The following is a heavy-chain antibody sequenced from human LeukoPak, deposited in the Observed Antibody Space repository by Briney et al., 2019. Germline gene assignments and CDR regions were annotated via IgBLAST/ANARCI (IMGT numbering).Heavy chain of an antibody. D-gene: IGHD1-26*01. CDR1: GYTFTGYY. J-gene: IGHJ4*02. Sequence: ASVKVSCKASGYTFTGYYMHWVRQAPGQGLEWMGRINPNSGGTNYAQKFQGRVTMTRDTSISTAYMELSRLRSDDTAVSYCARGGVGATTNDYWGQGTLVTVSS. CDR2: INPNSGGT. V-gene: IGHV1-2*06. CDR3: ARGGVGATTNDY.